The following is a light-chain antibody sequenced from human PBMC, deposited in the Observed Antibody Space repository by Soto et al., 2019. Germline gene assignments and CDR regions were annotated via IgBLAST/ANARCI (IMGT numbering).Light chain of an antibody. V-gene: IGLV2-8*01. CDR3: SSFAGNNNVV. CDR1: SSDVGGYNY. Sequence: QSALTQPPSASGSPGQSVTISCTGTSSDVGGYNYVSWYQQHPGKDPKLMISEVSKRPSGVPDRFSGSKSGNTASLTVSGLQSDDAADYYCSSFAGNNNVVFGGGTKLPVL. CDR2: EVS. J-gene: IGLJ2*01.